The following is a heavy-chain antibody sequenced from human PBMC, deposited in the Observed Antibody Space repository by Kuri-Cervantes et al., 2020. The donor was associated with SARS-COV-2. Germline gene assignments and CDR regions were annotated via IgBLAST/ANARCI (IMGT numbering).Heavy chain of an antibody. V-gene: IGHV4-4*07. D-gene: IGHD3-16*01. CDR2: IYTSGST. CDR1: GGSISSYY. J-gene: IGHJ1*01. Sequence: GSLRLSCTVSGGSISSYYWSWIRQPAGKGLEWIGRIYTSGSTNYNPSLKSRVTMSVDTSKNQFSLKLSSVTAADTAVYYCARDWGISSALDGWGQGTLVTVSS. CDR3: ARDWGISSALDG.